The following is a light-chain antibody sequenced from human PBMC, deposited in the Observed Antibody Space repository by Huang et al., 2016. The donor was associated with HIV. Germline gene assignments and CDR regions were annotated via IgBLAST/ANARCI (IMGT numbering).Light chain of an antibody. CDR2: GTS. V-gene: IGKV3-20*01. Sequence: ILTQSPGSLSLSPVDRVTLSCRASQSVDSGYVAWYHQKPGQSRRLIVYGTSSRASGIPSRFSGSGSGRDFSLTSSGLESEDFGVYYCHQYGSSMATFGQGTKVDI. J-gene: IGKJ2*01. CDR1: QSVDSGY. CDR3: HQYGSSMAT.